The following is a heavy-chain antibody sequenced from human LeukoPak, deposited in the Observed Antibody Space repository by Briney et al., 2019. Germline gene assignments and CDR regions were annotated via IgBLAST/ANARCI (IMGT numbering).Heavy chain of an antibody. J-gene: IGHJ5*02. D-gene: IGHD6-19*01. V-gene: IGHV3-23*01. Sequence: GGALRLSCAASGFTFSSYDMTWVRQAPGRGLEWVSSIRPSGDNTYYGDSVKGRFTISRDNSQNTVYLQMNNMRVDDTAVYYCARVAGWHWFDPWGQGTLVTVSS. CDR3: ARVAGWHWFDP. CDR2: IRPSGDNT. CDR1: GFTFSSYD.